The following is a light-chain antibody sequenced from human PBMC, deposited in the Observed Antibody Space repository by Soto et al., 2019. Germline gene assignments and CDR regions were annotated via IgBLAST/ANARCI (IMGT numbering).Light chain of an antibody. Sequence: QSVLTQPDSVSGSPGQSITISCTGTAGDVGSYNLVSWYQQRPGKAPKLLIYEATKRPLGLSNRFSGSRSGNTASLTISGLQAEDVADYYCSSYASYISSYVFGPGTKVTVL. J-gene: IGLJ1*01. V-gene: IGLV2-23*01. CDR1: AGDVGSYNL. CDR3: SSYASYISSYV. CDR2: EAT.